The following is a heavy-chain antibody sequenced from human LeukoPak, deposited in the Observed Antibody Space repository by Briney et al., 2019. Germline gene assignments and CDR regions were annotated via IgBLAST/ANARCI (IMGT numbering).Heavy chain of an antibody. CDR2: IYSDNT. CDR3: ARRAGAYSHPYDY. J-gene: IGHJ4*02. V-gene: IGHV3-53*01. D-gene: IGHD4/OR15-4a*01. Sequence: GGSLRLSCAASGFTFSSYGMSWVRQAPGKGLEWVSFIYSDNTHYSDSVKGRLTISRDNSKNTLYLQMNSLRAEDTAVYYCARRAGAYSHPYDYWGQGTLVTVSS. CDR1: GFTFSSYG.